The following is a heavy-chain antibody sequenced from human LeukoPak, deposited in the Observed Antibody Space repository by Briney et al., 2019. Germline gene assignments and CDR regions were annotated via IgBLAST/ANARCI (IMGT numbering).Heavy chain of an antibody. CDR2: ISGSGGST. CDR1: GFAFSSYA. Sequence: GGSLRLSCAASGFAFSSYAMSWVRQAPGKGLEWVSAISGSGGSTYYADSVKGRFTISRDNSKNTLYLQMNTLRAEDTAIYYCAKDRTVGASYWYFDLWGRGTLVTVSS. D-gene: IGHD1-26*01. V-gene: IGHV3-23*01. J-gene: IGHJ2*01. CDR3: AKDRTVGASYWYFDL.